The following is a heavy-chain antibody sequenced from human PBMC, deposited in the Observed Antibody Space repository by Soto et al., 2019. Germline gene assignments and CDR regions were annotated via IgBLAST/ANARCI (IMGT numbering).Heavy chain of an antibody. J-gene: IGHJ4*02. CDR2: ISAYNGNT. D-gene: IGHD3-22*01. Sequence: QVQLVQSGAEVKEPGASVKVSCKASGYTFTSYGLNWVRQAPGQGLEWMGWISAYNGNTNYAQKFQGRVTMTTDTPTSTAYMELRSLRSEDTAVYYCARSVSSGYYLDYWGQGTLVTVSA. V-gene: IGHV1-18*01. CDR1: GYTFTSYG. CDR3: ARSVSSGYYLDY.